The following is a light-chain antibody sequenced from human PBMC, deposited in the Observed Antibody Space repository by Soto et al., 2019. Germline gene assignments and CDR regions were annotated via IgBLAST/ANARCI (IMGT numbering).Light chain of an antibody. CDR1: SADIGNYNS. J-gene: IGLJ1*01. CDR2: EVT. Sequence: QSVLTQPASVSGSPGQSITIPCTGTSADIGNYNSVSWYQQHPGRAPKLIIFEVTNRPSGVSARFSGSKSGNTASLTISGLQAEDEADYYCGSWTTYRPYVFATGTKLTVL. V-gene: IGLV2-14*01. CDR3: GSWTTYRPYV.